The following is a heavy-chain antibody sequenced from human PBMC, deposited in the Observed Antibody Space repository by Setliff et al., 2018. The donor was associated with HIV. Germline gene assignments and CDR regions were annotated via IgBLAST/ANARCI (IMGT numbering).Heavy chain of an antibody. J-gene: IGHJ4*02. V-gene: IGHV1-69*13. Sequence: SVKVSCKASGGSFSSYGLSWVRQAPGQGLEWMGGIMPIFGTANYAQKFQGRVTIIADASTNTVNMKLSSLRSEDTAVYYCARGVDGSYRKFFDNWGQGTLVTVSS. CDR1: GGSFSSYG. CDR2: IMPIFGTA. D-gene: IGHD1-26*01. CDR3: ARGVDGSYRKFFDN.